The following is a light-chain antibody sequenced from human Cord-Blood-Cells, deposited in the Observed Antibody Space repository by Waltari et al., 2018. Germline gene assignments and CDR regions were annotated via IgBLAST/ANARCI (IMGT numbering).Light chain of an antibody. V-gene: IGLV2-11*01. CDR3: FSYAGSYTLV. CDR2: DIS. CDR1: SSDVGGYNY. J-gene: IGLJ2*01. Sequence: QSALTQPRSVSGSPGQSVTISCTGTSSDVGGYNYVSWYQQHPGKAPKIMIYDISKWPSVFPYLFSDSNSGNTASLTISGLQAEDDADYYCFSYAGSYTLVFGGGTKLTVL.